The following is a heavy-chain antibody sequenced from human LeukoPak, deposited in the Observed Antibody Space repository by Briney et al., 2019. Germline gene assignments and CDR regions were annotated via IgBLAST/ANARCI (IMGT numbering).Heavy chain of an antibody. CDR3: ARVGYYGSGTPLGWFDP. Sequence: ASVKVSCKASGYTFTSYGISWVRQAPGQGLEWMGWISAYNGNTNYAQKLQGRVTMTSDTSTSTAYMELRSLRSDDTAVYYCARVGYYGSGTPLGWFDPWGQGTLVTVSS. CDR2: ISAYNGNT. D-gene: IGHD3-10*01. V-gene: IGHV1-18*01. CDR1: GYTFTSYG. J-gene: IGHJ5*02.